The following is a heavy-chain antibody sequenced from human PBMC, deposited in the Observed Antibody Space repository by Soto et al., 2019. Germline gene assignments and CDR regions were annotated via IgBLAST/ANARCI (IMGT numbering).Heavy chain of an antibody. CDR1: GFQFSSYG. CDR2: ISYDGNTE. V-gene: IGHV3-30*18. D-gene: IGHD5-12*01. CDR3: AKAGLSATIMSHLDY. J-gene: IGHJ4*02. Sequence: GGSLSLSSAASGFQFSSYGIHWVRQAPGKGLEWVAVISYDGNTEYYADSVKGRFTISRDNSKNTLYLQMNSLRGEDTAVYYCAKAGLSATIMSHLDYWGQGALVTVSS.